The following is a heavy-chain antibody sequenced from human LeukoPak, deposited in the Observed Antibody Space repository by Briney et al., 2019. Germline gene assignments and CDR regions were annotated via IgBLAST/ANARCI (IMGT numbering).Heavy chain of an antibody. V-gene: IGHV1-18*01. CDR2: ISAYNGNT. CDR1: GYTFTSYG. D-gene: IGHD4-23*01. J-gene: IGHJ4*02. CDR3: ASWGINYGGNVFDY. Sequence: ASVKVSCKASGYTFTSYGISWVRQAPGQGLEWMGWISAYNGNTNYAQKLQGRVTMTTDTSTSTAYMELRSLRSGDTAVYYCASWGINYGGNVFDYWGQGTLVTVSS.